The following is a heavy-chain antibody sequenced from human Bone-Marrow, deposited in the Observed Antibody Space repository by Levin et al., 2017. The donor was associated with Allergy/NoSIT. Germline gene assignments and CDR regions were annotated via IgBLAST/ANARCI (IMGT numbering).Heavy chain of an antibody. D-gene: IGHD5-24*01. Sequence: GGSLRLSCAASGFTIRSTYMHWVRQAPGKGLEWVSVIYSAGSTYYADSVKGRFTISRDTSKNTLFLQMDSLRAEDTATYYCARDFHDYNYYYGMDVWGRGTTVTVSS. CDR1: GFTIRSTY. CDR3: ARDFHDYNYYYGMDV. CDR2: IYSAGST. V-gene: IGHV3-66*01. J-gene: IGHJ6*02.